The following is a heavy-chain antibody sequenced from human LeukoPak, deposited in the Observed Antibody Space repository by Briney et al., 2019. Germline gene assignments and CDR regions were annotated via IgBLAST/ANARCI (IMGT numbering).Heavy chain of an antibody. V-gene: IGHV4-39*07. CDR1: GGSISSSSYY. Sequence: SETLSLTCTVSGGSISSSSYYWGWIRQPPGKGLEWIGSIYYSGSTNYNPSLKSRVTISVNTSKNQFSLKLTSVTAAGTAVYYCARDTNWFDPWGQGTLVTVSS. J-gene: IGHJ5*02. CDR3: ARDTNWFDP. CDR2: IYYSGST.